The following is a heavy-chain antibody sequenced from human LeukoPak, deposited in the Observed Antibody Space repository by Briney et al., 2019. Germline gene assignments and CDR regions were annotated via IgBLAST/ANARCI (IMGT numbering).Heavy chain of an antibody. D-gene: IGHD6-19*01. CDR1: GFTFSSYE. CDR2: ISVSGSTI. CDR3: ARGGGIALAGTIVG. V-gene: IGHV3-48*03. Sequence: GGSLRLSCAASGFTFSSYEMNWVRQAPGKGLEWVSYISVSGSTIYYADSVKGRFTISRDNAKNSLYLQMNSLRAEDTAVYYWARGGGIALAGTIVGWGQGALVTVSS. J-gene: IGHJ4*02.